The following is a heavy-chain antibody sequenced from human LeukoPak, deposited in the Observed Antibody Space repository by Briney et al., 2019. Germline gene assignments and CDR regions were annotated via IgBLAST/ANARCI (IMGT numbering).Heavy chain of an antibody. V-gene: IGHV3-23*01. Sequence: GGSLRLSCAASGFTFSSYAMSWVRQAPGKGLEWVSAISGSGGSTYYADSVKGRFIISRDNSKNTLYLQMNSLRAEDTAVYYCAKLYYYNSSGNFLYYYYYGMDVWGQGTTVTVSS. CDR3: AKLYYYNSSGNFLYYYYYGMDV. J-gene: IGHJ6*02. CDR1: GFTFSSYA. CDR2: ISGSGGST. D-gene: IGHD3-22*01.